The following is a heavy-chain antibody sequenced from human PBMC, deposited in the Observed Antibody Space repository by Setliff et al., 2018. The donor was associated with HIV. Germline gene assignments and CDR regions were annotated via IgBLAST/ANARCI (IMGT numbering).Heavy chain of an antibody. CDR3: ASTGYSSGWSFDY. D-gene: IGHD6-19*01. Sequence: RSETLSLTCAVYGGSFSGYYWSWIRQPPGKGLEWIGEINHDRTTNYNPSLKSRVTISVDMSKNQFSLTLSSVTAADTAVYYCASTGYSSGWSFDYWGQGTLVTVSS. CDR2: INHDRTT. J-gene: IGHJ4*02. CDR1: GGSFSGYY. V-gene: IGHV4-34*01.